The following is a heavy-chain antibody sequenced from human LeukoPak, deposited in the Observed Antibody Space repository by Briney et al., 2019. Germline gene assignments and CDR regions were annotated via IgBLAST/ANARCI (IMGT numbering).Heavy chain of an antibody. D-gene: IGHD3-3*01. CDR2: ISSSSSYI. CDR1: GFTFSSYS. CDR3: ARADFWSGQAHMDV. Sequence: GGSLRLXCAASGFTFSSYSMNWVRQAPGKGLEWVSSISSSSSYIYYADSVKGRFTISRDNAKNSLYLQMNSLRAEDTAVYYCARADFWSGQAHMDVWGKGTTVTVSS. J-gene: IGHJ6*03. V-gene: IGHV3-21*01.